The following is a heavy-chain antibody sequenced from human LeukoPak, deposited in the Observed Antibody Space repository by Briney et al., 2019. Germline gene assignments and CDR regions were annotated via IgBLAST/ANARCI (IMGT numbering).Heavy chain of an antibody. CDR3: ARWSSGWSNAFDL. D-gene: IGHD6-19*01. Sequence: SETLSLTCTVSGGSISSYYWSWIRQPPGKGLEWIGYIYYSGSTNYNPSLKSRVTISVDTSKNQFSLKVTSVTAADTAVYYCARWSSGWSNAFDLWGQGTMVTASS. CDR1: GGSISSYY. V-gene: IGHV4-59*01. CDR2: IYYSGST. J-gene: IGHJ3*01.